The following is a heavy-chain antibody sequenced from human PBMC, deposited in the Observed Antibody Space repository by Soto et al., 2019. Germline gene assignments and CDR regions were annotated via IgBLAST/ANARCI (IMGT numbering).Heavy chain of an antibody. CDR2: ISSGSSYI. CDR1: EFTFSVYS. Sequence: ESGGGLVKPGGSLRLSCVASEFTFSVYSMNWVRQAPGKGLAWVSAISSGSSYIYYADSVKGRFTISRDNDKSSLFLQMNSLRVDDTAVYYCTRDRVNVRGGDYHYDGMDVWGQGTTVTVSS. D-gene: IGHD3-10*02. CDR3: TRDRVNVRGGDYHYDGMDV. J-gene: IGHJ6*02. V-gene: IGHV3-21*06.